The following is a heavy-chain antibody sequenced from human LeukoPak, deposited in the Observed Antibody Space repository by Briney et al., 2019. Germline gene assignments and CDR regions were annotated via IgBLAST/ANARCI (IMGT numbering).Heavy chain of an antibody. J-gene: IGHJ1*01. CDR3: ARSETEYCSGGSCSSWYFQH. Sequence: PSETLSLTCTVSGGSISSGGYYWSWIRQHPGKGLEWIGYIYYSGSTYYNPSLKSRVTISVDTSKNQFSLKLSSVTAADTAVYYCARSETEYCSGGSCSSWYFQHWGLGTLVTVSS. CDR1: GGSISSGGYY. CDR2: IYYSGST. V-gene: IGHV4-31*03. D-gene: IGHD2-15*01.